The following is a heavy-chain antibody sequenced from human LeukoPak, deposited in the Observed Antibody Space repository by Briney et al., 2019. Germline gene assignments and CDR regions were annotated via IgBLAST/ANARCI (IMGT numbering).Heavy chain of an antibody. CDR1: GASITSSSYY. D-gene: IGHD6-13*01. J-gene: IGHJ4*02. Sequence: SETLSLTCAVSGASITSSSYYWGWIRQPPGKGLEWIGSIYYGGSTNHNPSLKSRVTISVDTSKNQFSLELNSVTAADTAVYYCARGGWHSSSWYFDYWGQGTLVTVSS. CDR2: IYYGGST. V-gene: IGHV4-39*07. CDR3: ARGGWHSSSWYFDY.